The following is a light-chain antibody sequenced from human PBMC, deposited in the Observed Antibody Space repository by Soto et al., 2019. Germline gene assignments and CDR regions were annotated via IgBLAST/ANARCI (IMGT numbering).Light chain of an antibody. Sequence: DVLMTQSPLSLPVTLGQPASISCRSSQSLLSIDGNTYLHWFHQRPGQSPRRLIYNVSNRDSGVPDRVWGSGSGSDFTLKINRVESEDVVVYYCMQGIHLPLSFGGGTNGEIK. CDR1: QSLLSIDGNTY. CDR3: MQGIHLPLS. CDR2: NVS. J-gene: IGKJ4*01. V-gene: IGKV2-30*01.